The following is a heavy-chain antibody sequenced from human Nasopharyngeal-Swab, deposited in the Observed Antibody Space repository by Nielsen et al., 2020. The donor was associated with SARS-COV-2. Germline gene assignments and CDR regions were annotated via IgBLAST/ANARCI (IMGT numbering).Heavy chain of an antibody. CDR2: ISGSGGST. CDR1: GFTFSSYA. V-gene: IGHV3-23*01. Sequence: GGSLRLSCAASGFTFSSYAMSWVRQAPGKGLEWVSAISGSGGSTYYADPVKGRFTISRDNSKNTLYLQMNSLRAEDTAVYYCAKDLHWGGDYNYWGQGTLVTVSS. J-gene: IGHJ4*02. D-gene: IGHD4-17*01. CDR3: AKDLHWGGDYNY.